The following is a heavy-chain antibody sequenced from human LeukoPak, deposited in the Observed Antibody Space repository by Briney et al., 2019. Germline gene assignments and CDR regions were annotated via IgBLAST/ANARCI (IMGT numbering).Heavy chain of an antibody. CDR2: ISSSGSTI. D-gene: IGHD4-17*01. CDR3: AKDRDYGDYVDYYYYMDV. V-gene: IGHV3-11*01. CDR1: GFTFSDYY. Sequence: GGSLRLSCAASGFTFSDYYMSWIRQAPGKGLEWVSYISSSGSTIYYADSVKGRFTISRDNSKNTLYLQMNSLRAEDTAVYYCAKDRDYGDYVDYYYYMDVWGKGTTVTVSS. J-gene: IGHJ6*03.